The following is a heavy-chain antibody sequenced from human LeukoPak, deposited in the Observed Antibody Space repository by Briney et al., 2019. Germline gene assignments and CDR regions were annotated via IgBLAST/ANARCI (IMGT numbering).Heavy chain of an antibody. CDR1: GYSISSGYY. J-gene: IGHJ6*03. CDR2: IYRSGST. CDR3: ARTGAGYYSYYMDV. Sequence: PSETLSLTCAVSGYSISSGYYWGWIRQPPRKLLGMIGTIYRSGSTYSNQSLRGRVTISVDPSKNQFSLKLSSVTAADTAVYYCARTGAGYYSYYMDVWGKGTTVTVSS. V-gene: IGHV4-38-2*01. D-gene: IGHD1-26*01.